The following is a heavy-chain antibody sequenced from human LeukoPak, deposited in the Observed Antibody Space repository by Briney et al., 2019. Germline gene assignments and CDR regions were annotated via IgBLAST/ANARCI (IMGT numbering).Heavy chain of an antibody. CDR1: GFTFSDYY. CDR2: ISGSGSTT. V-gene: IGHV3-23*01. CDR3: AKDWNYDFWSGPADY. J-gene: IGHJ4*02. D-gene: IGHD3-3*01. Sequence: GGSLRLSCAASGFTFSDYYMSWIRQAPGKGLEWVSTISGSGSTTYYADSVKGRFTISRDNSKNTVYLQMSSLRAEDTAIYYCAKDWNYDFWSGPADYWGQGTLVTVSS.